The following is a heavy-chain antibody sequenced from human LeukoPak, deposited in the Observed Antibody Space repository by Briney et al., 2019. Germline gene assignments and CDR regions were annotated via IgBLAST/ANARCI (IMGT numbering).Heavy chain of an antibody. D-gene: IGHD1-1*01. Sequence: SETLSLTCTGSGGSISRYYWSWIRQPAGKGLEWIGRIYTSGSTNYNPSLKSRVTMSVDTSKNQFSLKLSSVTAADTAVYYCARDLRTGTTGWFDPWGQGTLVPVSS. V-gene: IGHV4-4*07. CDR1: GGSISRYY. CDR2: IYTSGST. J-gene: IGHJ5*02. CDR3: ARDLRTGTTGWFDP.